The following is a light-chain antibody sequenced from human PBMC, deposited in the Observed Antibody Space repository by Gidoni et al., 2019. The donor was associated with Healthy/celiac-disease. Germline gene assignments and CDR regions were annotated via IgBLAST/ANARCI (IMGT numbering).Light chain of an antibody. V-gene: IGLV2-14*01. J-gene: IGLJ2*01. CDR1: SSDVGGYNY. Sequence: GQSITISCTGTSSDVGGYNYVSWYQQHPGKAPKLMIYEVSNRPSGVSNRFSGSKSGNTASLTISGLQAEDEADYYYSSYTSSSSVVFGGGTKLTVL. CDR3: SSYTSSSSVV. CDR2: EVS.